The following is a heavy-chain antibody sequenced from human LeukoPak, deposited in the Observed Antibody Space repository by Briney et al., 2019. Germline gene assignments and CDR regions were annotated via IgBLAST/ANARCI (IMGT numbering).Heavy chain of an antibody. CDR1: GGSISSGSYY. J-gene: IGHJ5*01. V-gene: IGHV4-39*01. CDR2: IYYSGNT. Sequence: SETLSLTCTVSGGSISSGSYYWGWIRQPPGKGLEWIGSIYYSGNTYHNPSLKSRVTIFVDTSKNQFSLKLSSVTAADTAVYYCARQIVGATFWFDSWGQGTLVTVSS. D-gene: IGHD1-26*01. CDR3: ARQIVGATFWFDS.